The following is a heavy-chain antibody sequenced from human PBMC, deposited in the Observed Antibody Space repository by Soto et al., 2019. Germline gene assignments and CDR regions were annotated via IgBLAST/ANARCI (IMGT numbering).Heavy chain of an antibody. D-gene: IGHD1-7*01. J-gene: IGHJ3*02. CDR2: INHSGST. Sequence: PSETLSLTCAVYGGSFSGYYWSWLRQPPGKGLEWIGEINHSGSTNYNPSLKSRVTISVDTSKNQFSLKLSSVTAADTAVYYCARGRSNWNYVFGWTSDAFDIWGQGTMVTVSS. CDR1: GGSFSGYY. CDR3: ARGRSNWNYVFGWTSDAFDI. V-gene: IGHV4-34*01.